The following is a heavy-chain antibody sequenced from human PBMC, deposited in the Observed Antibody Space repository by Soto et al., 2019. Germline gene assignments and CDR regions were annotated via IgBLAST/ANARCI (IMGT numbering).Heavy chain of an antibody. V-gene: IGHV3-30*18. J-gene: IGHJ6*02. CDR1: GFTFSIYG. Sequence: LRLSCAASGFTFSIYGMHWVRQAPGKGRERVAVISYDGSNKYYADSVKDRFTISRDNSKNTLYLKMNRLRAEDTAVYYCAKDLSRYHYYYGMDVWGQGTTVTVSS. CDR3: AKDLSRYHYYYGMDV. D-gene: IGHD3-9*01. CDR2: ISYDGSNK.